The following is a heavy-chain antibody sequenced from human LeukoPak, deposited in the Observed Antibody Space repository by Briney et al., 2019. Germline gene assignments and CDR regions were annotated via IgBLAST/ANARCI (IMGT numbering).Heavy chain of an antibody. J-gene: IGHJ5*02. CDR3: ARDPYNSNWFDP. CDR2: MYISGST. Sequence: PSETLSLTCTVSGDSISSYYWSWIRQPAGKGLEWIGRMYISGSTNYNPSLKSRVTMSVDTSKNQFSLKLSSVTAADTAIYYCARDPYNSNWFDPWGQGTLATVSS. CDR1: GDSISSYY. V-gene: IGHV4-4*07. D-gene: IGHD1-1*01.